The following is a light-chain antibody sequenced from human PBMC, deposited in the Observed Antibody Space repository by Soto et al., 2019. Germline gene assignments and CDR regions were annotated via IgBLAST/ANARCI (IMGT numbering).Light chain of an antibody. J-gene: IGKJ1*01. CDR1: QSISSS. CDR3: QHYNTLPWT. CDR2: RAS. V-gene: IGKV1-5*03. Sequence: MTQSPATLSVSPGEGATISCRASQSISSSLAWYQQRPGKAPRLLIHRASHMESGVPARFSGSGSGTEFTLTISSLQPGDFATYYCQHYNTLPWTFGEGTKVDIK.